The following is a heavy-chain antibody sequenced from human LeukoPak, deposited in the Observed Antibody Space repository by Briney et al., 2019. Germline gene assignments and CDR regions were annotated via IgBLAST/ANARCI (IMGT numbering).Heavy chain of an antibody. Sequence: PGRSLRLSCAASGFTFDDYAMHWVRHAPGKGLEWVSGISWNSGSIGYADSVKGRFTISRDNAKNSLYLQMNSLRAEDTALYYCAKDSGRGYSSGWSPFDYWGQGTLVTVSS. J-gene: IGHJ4*02. CDR1: GFTFDDYA. V-gene: IGHV3-9*01. CDR3: AKDSGRGYSSGWSPFDY. CDR2: ISWNSGSI. D-gene: IGHD6-19*01.